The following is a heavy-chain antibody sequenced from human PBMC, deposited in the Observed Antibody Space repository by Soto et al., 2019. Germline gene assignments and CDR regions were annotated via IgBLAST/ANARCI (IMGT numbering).Heavy chain of an antibody. CDR3: TITLTYGSGSYPGGFDY. J-gene: IGHJ4*02. CDR2: IKSKTDGGTT. CDR1: GFTFSNAW. D-gene: IGHD3-10*01. V-gene: IGHV3-15*07. Sequence: GGSLRLSCAASGFTFSNAWMNWVRQAPGKGLEWVGRIKSKTDGGTTDYAAPVKGRFTISRDDSKNTLYLQMNSLKTEDTAVYYCTITLTYGSGSYPGGFDYWGQGTLVTVSS.